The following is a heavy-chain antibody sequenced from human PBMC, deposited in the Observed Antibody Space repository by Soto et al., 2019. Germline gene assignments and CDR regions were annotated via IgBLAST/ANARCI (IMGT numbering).Heavy chain of an antibody. CDR1: RFTFNTFA. CDR3: VRVAGPLDTARRNVLDY. CDR2: ITPNGGRT. J-gene: IGHJ4*02. D-gene: IGHD5-18*01. Sequence: EVQLVESGEGLVQPGGSRTLSCVASRFTFNTFAMHWVRQAPGKGLEYVSGITPNGGRTYYADSVKGRFTISRDNSNNMVYLQLGSLRPEDMAVYFCVRVAGPLDTARRNVLDYWGQGALVTVSS. V-gene: IGHV3-64*02.